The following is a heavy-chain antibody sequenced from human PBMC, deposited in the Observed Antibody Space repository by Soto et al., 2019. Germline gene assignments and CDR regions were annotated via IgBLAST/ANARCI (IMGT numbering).Heavy chain of an antibody. J-gene: IGHJ4*02. CDR3: AKASGAYLVYDFDS. CDR2: ISGGGGGT. Sequence: GGSLRLSCAASGLTFHNFAMTWVRQAPGMGLEWVSTISGGGGGTYYADSVKGRFTISRDNSKNTLYLQMNSLKAEDTAVYYCAKASGAYLVYDFDSWGPGTQVPVSS. D-gene: IGHD5-12*01. CDR1: GLTFHNFA. V-gene: IGHV3-23*01.